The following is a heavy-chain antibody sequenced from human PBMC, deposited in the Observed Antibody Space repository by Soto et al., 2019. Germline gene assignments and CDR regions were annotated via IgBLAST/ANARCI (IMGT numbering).Heavy chain of an antibody. CDR3: ARWDYYYGMDV. V-gene: IGHV4-38-2*01. CDR1: GYSIISGYY. J-gene: IGHJ6*02. CDR2: IYHSGST. Sequence: PSETLSLTCAVSGYSIISGYYLVWIRQPPGKGLEWIGSIYHSGSTYYNPSLKSRVTISVDTSKNQFSLKLSSVTAADTAVYYCARWDYYYGMDVWGQGTTVTVSS.